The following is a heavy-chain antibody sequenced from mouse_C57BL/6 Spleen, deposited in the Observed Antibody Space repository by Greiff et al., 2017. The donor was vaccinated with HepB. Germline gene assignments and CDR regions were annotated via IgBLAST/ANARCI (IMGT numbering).Heavy chain of an antibody. Sequence: QVQLQQSGAELAKPGASVKLSCKASGYTFTSYWMHWVKQRPGQGLEWIGYINPSSGYTKYNQKFKDKATVTADKSSSTAYMQLCSRTYEDSAVYYCARAYDGDYWYVDVWGTGTTVTVSS. CDR2: INPSSGYT. CDR3: ARAYDGDYWYVDV. J-gene: IGHJ1*03. D-gene: IGHD2-3*01. V-gene: IGHV1-7*01. CDR1: GYTFTSYW.